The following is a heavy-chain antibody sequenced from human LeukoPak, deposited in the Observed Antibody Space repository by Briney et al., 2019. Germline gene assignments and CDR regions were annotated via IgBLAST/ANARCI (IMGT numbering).Heavy chain of an antibody. V-gene: IGHV3-43*02. CDR1: GLPIADFA. CDR2: ISGDGVST. J-gene: IGHJ4*02. Sequence: PGGSLTLSCVASGLPIADFAMHWVRQAPGKGLEWVSLISGDGVSTFYTDSVRGRFSISRDNSINSLYLEMNRLRTEDTAMYYCAKGSGKFDYWGQGILVAVSS. CDR3: AKGSGKFDY.